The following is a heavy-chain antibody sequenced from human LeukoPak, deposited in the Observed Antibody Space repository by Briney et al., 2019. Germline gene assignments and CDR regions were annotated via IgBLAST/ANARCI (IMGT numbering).Heavy chain of an antibody. V-gene: IGHV5-51*01. CDR2: ISPGDSDT. CDR1: GYSFTTYR. J-gene: IGHJ4*02. Sequence: GESLKISCKGSGYSFTTYRIGWVRQMPGKGLEWMGIISPGDSDTRYSPSSQGQVTISADKSISTAYLQWSSLKASDTAMYYCARHVDDSSGYYYRTMYYFDYWGQGSLVTVSS. CDR3: ARHVDDSSGYYYRTMYYFDY. D-gene: IGHD3-22*01.